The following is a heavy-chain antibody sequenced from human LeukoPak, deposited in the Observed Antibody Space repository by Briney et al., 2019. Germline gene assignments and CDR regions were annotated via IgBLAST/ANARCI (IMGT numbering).Heavy chain of an antibody. CDR2: ISAYNGNT. CDR1: GYTFTCYG. V-gene: IGHV1-18*01. J-gene: IGHJ4*02. CDR3: ARGYSGYDEPRYRTSYYFDY. Sequence: ASVKVSCKASGYTFTCYGISWVRQAPGQGLEWMGWISAYNGNTNYAQKLQGRVTMTTDTSTSTAYMELRSLRSDDTAVYYCARGYSGYDEPRYRTSYYFDYWGQGTLVTVSS. D-gene: IGHD5-12*01.